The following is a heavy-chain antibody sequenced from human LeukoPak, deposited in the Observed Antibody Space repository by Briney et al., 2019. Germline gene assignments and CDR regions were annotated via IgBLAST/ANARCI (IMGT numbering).Heavy chain of an antibody. Sequence: SVTLSLTCTVSGGSISGYYWNWIRQPPGKGLEWIAYISYSGSTSYNPPLKSRVTISVDTSNNQFSLELTSVTAADTAVYYCARLSSGYYPPFDYWGQGTLVTVSS. D-gene: IGHD3-22*01. CDR3: ARLSSGYYPPFDY. V-gene: IGHV4-59*08. CDR2: ISYSGST. J-gene: IGHJ4*02. CDR1: GGSISGYY.